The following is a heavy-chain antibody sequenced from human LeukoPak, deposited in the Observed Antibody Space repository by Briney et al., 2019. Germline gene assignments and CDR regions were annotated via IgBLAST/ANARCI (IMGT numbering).Heavy chain of an antibody. CDR1: GGSFSGYY. D-gene: IGHD3-22*01. CDR3: ARNPYYYDSSGWAAFDI. J-gene: IGHJ3*02. V-gene: IGHV4-34*01. CDR2: INHSGST. Sequence: SETLSLTCAVCGGSFSGYYWSWIRQPPGKGLEWIGEINHSGSTNYNPSLKSRVTISVDTSKNQFSLKLSSVTAADTAVYYCARNPYYYDSSGWAAFDIWGQGTMVTVSS.